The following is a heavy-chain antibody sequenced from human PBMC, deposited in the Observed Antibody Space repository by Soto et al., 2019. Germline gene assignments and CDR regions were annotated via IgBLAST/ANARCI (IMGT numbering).Heavy chain of an antibody. Sequence: QVQLVDSGGGVVQPGRSLRLSCAASGFVFSSYGMHWVRQAPGKGLERVAFISNDGSNKYYAGSVQGRFTISRETYKSTLYLKMTRKRAENTPMYACAANPKAPHCGGDCYNDYWGQGTLVTFPS. V-gene: IGHV3-30*03. J-gene: IGHJ4*02. CDR1: GFVFSSYG. CDR2: ISNDGSNK. D-gene: IGHD2-21*02. CDR3: AANPKAPHCGGDCYNDY.